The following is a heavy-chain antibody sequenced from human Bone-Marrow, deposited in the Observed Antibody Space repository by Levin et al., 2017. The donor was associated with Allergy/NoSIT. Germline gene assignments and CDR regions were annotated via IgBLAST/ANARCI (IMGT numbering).Heavy chain of an antibody. CDR1: GFTFSSYE. D-gene: IGHD3-3*01. CDR2: ISSSASTI. J-gene: IGHJ4*02. V-gene: IGHV3-48*03. Sequence: RAGGSLRLSCAASGFTFSSYEMNWVRQAPGKGLEWVSYISSSASTIYYADSVKGRFTISRDNAKNSLYLQMNSLRAEDTAVYYCARQLGNFWSGYNYFDYWGQGTLVTVSS. CDR3: ARQLGNFWSGYNYFDY.